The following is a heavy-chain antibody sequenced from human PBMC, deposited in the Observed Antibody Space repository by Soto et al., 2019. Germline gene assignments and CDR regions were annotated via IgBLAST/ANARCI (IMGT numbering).Heavy chain of an antibody. J-gene: IGHJ4*02. CDR2: ISDDGSKK. CDR3: ARPYYKDSSGYIDY. D-gene: IGHD3-22*01. CDR1: GFTFSAYA. Sequence: QVQLVESGGGVVQPGRSLRLSCAVSGFTFSAYAMHWVRQAPGKGLERVGVISDDGSKKSYADSVKGRFTISRDNSKNTLYLEMNSLRAEEAAIYYCARPYYKDSSGYIDYWGQGTLVTVSS. V-gene: IGHV3-30*03.